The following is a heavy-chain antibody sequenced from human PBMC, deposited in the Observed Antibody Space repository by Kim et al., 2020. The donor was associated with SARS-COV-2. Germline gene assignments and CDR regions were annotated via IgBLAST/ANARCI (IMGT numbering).Heavy chain of an antibody. CDR1: GFTFSSYS. CDR2: ISSSSSYI. CDR3: ASSRGYYDSSGQGVFDY. Sequence: GGSLRLSCAASGFTFSSYSMNWVRQAPGKGLEWVSSISSSSSYIYYADSVKGLFTISRDNAKNSLFLHMNSLRAEDTALYYCASSRGYYDSSGQGVFDY. J-gene: IGHJ4*01. D-gene: IGHD3-22*01. V-gene: IGHV3-21*01.